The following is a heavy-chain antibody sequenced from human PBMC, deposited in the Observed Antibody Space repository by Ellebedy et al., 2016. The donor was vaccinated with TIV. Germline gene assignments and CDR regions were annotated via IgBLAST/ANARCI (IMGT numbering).Heavy chain of an antibody. CDR1: GFTFSTYW. J-gene: IGHJ3*01. Sequence: GESLKISCAASGFTFSTYWMSWVRQAPGKGLEWVANIKEDGSDITYADSVKGRFTISRDNAQNSLYLQMNSLRAEDTAIYFCARDTVGDGPAFDVWGQGPMVTVSS. CDR2: IKEDGSDI. CDR3: ARDTVGDGPAFDV. V-gene: IGHV3-7*03. D-gene: IGHD4-23*01.